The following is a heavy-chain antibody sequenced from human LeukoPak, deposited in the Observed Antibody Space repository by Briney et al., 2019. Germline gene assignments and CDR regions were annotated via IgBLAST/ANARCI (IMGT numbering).Heavy chain of an antibody. V-gene: IGHV1-2*04. J-gene: IGHJ4*02. CDR3: ARAGDTPFDY. CDR1: GYTFTGYY. CDR2: INPDSGGT. D-gene: IGHD2-21*01. Sequence: XVSCKASGYTFTGYYMHWVRQAPGQGLEWMGWINPDSGGTNYAQNFQGWVTMTRDTSISTAYMELSRLRSDDTAVYYCARAGDTPFDYWGQGTLVTVSS.